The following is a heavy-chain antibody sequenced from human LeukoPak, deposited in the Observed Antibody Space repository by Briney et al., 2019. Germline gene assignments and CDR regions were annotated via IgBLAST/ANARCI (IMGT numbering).Heavy chain of an antibody. Sequence: GGSLSLSCAASGFIFSSYSMNWVRQAPGKGLEWVSSISSNYYYILYADSVKGRFTISRDNAENSLSLQMNSLRAEDTAVYYCARRPMGAPVGAPFVVWGQRALVTVSS. CDR1: GFIFSSYS. CDR3: ARRPMGAPVGAPFVV. CDR2: ISSNYYYI. V-gene: IGHV3-21*01. D-gene: IGHD1-26*01. J-gene: IGHJ4*02.